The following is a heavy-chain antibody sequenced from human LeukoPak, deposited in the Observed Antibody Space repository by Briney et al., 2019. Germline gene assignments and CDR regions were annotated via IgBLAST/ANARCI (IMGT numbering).Heavy chain of an antibody. Sequence: AETLSLTCTVSGCTISNYYWSWIRQPPGKGLEWIGYIYYSGSTNYNPSLKSRGTISVDTSKNQFSLKLSYVPAADPAVYYYSRDGVGDGYNRHDAFDIWGQGTMVTVSS. J-gene: IGHJ3*02. D-gene: IGHD5-24*01. CDR1: GCTISNYY. CDR2: IYYSGST. V-gene: IGHV4-59*01. CDR3: SRDGVGDGYNRHDAFDI.